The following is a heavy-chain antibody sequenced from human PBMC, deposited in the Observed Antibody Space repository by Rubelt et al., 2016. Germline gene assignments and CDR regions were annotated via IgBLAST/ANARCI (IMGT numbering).Heavy chain of an antibody. CDR2: INAGNGNT. V-gene: IGHV1-3*01. J-gene: IGHJ4*02. D-gene: IGHD3/OR15-3a*01. Sequence: QVQLVQSGAEVKKPGASVKVSCKASGYTFTSYAMHWVRQTPGQRLEWMGWINAGNGNTKYSQRFLGRVKITRGTAASTAYMELRSLRSDDKAVYDCARGEGVLDHWGRGTLVTVS. CDR1: GYTFTSYA. CDR3: ARGEGVLDH.